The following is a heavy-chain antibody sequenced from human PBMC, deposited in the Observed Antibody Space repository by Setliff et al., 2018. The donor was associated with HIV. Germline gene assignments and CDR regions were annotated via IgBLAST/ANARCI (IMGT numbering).Heavy chain of an antibody. Sequence: SVKVSCKASGDTFSNSAIYWVRQSPGQGLEWMGGIIPLYGTSNYAQKFHGRVAITADELMTTAYMELTSLRSEDTAVYFCASASGYCRSGVCYIGVHKTPDKYYCDSWGQGTLVTVSS. CDR3: ASASGYCRSGVCYIGVHKTPDKYYCDS. CDR1: GDTFSNSA. V-gene: IGHV1-69*13. J-gene: IGHJ4*02. CDR2: IIPLYGTS. D-gene: IGHD2-8*01.